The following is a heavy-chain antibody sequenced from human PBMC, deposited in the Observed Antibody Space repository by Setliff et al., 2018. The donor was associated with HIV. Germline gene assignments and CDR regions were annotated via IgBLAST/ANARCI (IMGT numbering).Heavy chain of an antibody. CDR2: INHSGST. CDR3: ARVWYNVDIVATIIAVAGRKGYFDY. D-gene: IGHD5-12*01. Sequence: SETLSLTCAVYGGSFSGYYWSWIRQPPGKGLEWIGEINHSGSTNYNPSLKSRVTISVDTSKNQFSLKLSSVTAADTAVYYCARVWYNVDIVATIIAVAGRKGYFDYRGQGTLVTVSS. V-gene: IGHV4-34*01. J-gene: IGHJ4*02. CDR1: GGSFSGYY.